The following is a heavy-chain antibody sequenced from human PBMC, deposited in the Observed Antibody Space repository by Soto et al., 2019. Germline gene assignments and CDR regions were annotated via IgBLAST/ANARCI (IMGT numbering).Heavy chain of an antibody. CDR2: IYSGGST. CDR1: GFTVSSNY. J-gene: IGHJ4*02. CDR3: ARGESGYGSCFDS. D-gene: IGHD2-15*01. V-gene: IGHV3-66*01. Sequence: EVQLVESGGGLVQPGGSLRLSCAASGFTVSSNYMSWVRQAPGKGLEWVSVIYSGGSTYYADSVKGRFTISRDNSKNTLYLQMNSLRVEDTAVYFCARGESGYGSCFDSWGQGTLVTVSS.